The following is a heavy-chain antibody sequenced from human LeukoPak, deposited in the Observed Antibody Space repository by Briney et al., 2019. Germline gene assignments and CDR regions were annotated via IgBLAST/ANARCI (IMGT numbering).Heavy chain of an antibody. CDR3: ARYSGYGRVDP. J-gene: IGHJ5*02. D-gene: IGHD5-12*01. CDR1: GYTFTSYG. V-gene: IGHV1-18*01. CDR2: ISAYNGNT. Sequence: ASVKVYCKASGYTFTSYGISWVRQAPGQGLEWMGWISAYNGNTDYAQKLQGRVTMTTDTSTSTAYMEPRSLRSDDTAVYYCARYSGYGRVDPWVQGTLVTVSS.